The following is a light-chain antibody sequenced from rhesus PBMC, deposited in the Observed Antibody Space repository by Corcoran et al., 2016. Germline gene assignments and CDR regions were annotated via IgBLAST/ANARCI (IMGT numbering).Light chain of an antibody. J-gene: IGKJ4*01. CDR1: QGISSW. Sequence: DIQMTQSPSSLSASVGDRVTITFRASQGISSWLAWYQQKPGKAPKLLIYKASSLQRGVPSRFSGSGSRTDFTLTISSLPPEDFATYYCQQYNRAPLTFGGGTKVEIK. CDR2: KAS. V-gene: IGKV1-21*01. CDR3: QQYNRAPLT.